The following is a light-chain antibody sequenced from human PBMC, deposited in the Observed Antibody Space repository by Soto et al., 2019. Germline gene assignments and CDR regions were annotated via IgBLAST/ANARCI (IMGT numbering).Light chain of an antibody. J-gene: IGLJ1*01. Sequence: QAVVTQPPSASGSPGQSVTISCTGTSSDVGGYNYVSWYQQHPGKAPKLMIYEVSKRPSGVPDRFSGSKSGNTASLTVSGLQAEDEADYYCSSYAGSNKGDVFGTGTKLTVL. CDR2: EVS. CDR1: SSDVGGYNY. V-gene: IGLV2-8*01. CDR3: SSYAGSNKGDV.